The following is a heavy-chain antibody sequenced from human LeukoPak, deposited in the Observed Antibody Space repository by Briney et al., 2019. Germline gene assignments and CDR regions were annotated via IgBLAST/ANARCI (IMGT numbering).Heavy chain of an antibody. V-gene: IGHV3-7*01. Sequence: QTGGSLRLSCVVSGFTFSSYSMIWVRQAPGKGLQWVANMKKDGSETKYVDSVKGRFTISRDNTKNSLYLQMNSLRAEDTAVYYCGRHRSGSGTYFIDYWGQGTLGSVSS. CDR3: GRHRSGSGTYFIDY. D-gene: IGHD3-10*01. CDR1: GFTFSSYS. CDR2: MKKDGSET. J-gene: IGHJ4*02.